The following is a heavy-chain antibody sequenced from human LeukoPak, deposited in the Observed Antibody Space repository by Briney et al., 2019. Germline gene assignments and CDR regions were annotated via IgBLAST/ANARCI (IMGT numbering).Heavy chain of an antibody. CDR3: ARDYAAMVKLDY. V-gene: IGHV3-30-3*01. Sequence: GGSLRLSCAASGFTFSSYAMHWVRQAPGKGLEWVAVISYDGSNKYYADSVKGRFTISRDNSKNTLYLQMNSLRAEDTAVYYCARDYAAMVKLDYWGQGTLVTVSS. CDR2: ISYDGSNK. CDR1: GFTFSSYA. D-gene: IGHD5-18*01. J-gene: IGHJ4*02.